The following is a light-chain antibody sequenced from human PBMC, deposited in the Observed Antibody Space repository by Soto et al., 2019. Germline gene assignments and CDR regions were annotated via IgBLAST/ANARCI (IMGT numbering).Light chain of an antibody. V-gene: IGLV2-11*01. CDR3: CSYAGTYSYV. CDR2: DVS. J-gene: IGLJ1*01. CDR1: SSDVGGYNY. Sequence: QSALTQPASVSGSAGQSITISCTGTSSDVGGYNYVSWYQQHPGKVPKLMIYDVSKRPSGVPDRFSGSKSGNTASLTISGLQAEDEADYYCCSYAGTYSYVFGTGTKVTVL.